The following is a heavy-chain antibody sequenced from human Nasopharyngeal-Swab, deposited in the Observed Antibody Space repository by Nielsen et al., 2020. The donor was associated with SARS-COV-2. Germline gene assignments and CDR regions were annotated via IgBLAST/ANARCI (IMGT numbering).Heavy chain of an antibody. V-gene: IGHV3-30*04. CDR3: VKDWRYGGGY. J-gene: IGHJ4*02. D-gene: IGHD4/OR15-4a*01. CDR2: IANDGRYK. CDR1: GFTFDSYA. Sequence: GESLKISCAASGFTFDSYAMHWVRQAPGKGLEWVAVIANDGRYKHYADSVKGRFTISRDNSKSTLYLQMNSLRADDTAVYLCVKDWRYGGGYWGQGTLVTVSS.